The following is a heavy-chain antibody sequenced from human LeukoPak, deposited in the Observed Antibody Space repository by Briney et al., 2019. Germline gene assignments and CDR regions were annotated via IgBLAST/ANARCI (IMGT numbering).Heavy chain of an antibody. CDR1: GFTFSSYA. CDR2: ISYDGSNK. J-gene: IGHJ4*02. V-gene: IGHV3-30-3*01. CDR3: ARGSYYDSSGYYSN. Sequence: GGPLRLSCAASGFTFSSYAMHWVRQAPGKGLEWVAVISYDGSNKYYADSVKGRFTISRDNSKNTLYLQMNSLRAEDTAVYYCARGSYYDSSGYYSNWGQGTLVTVSS. D-gene: IGHD3-22*01.